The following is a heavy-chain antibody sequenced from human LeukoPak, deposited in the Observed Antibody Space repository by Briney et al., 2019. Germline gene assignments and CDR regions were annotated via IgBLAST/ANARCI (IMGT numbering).Heavy chain of an antibody. CDR3: ARDRAEGKTWVEFDP. J-gene: IGHJ5*02. Sequence: GGALTLSCAASGFIVNSCAMSWVRQAPGKGLAWVSLSYSDGVTQYADSVKGRFTISRDNSKNTLYLQMTSLRDEDTAVYFCARDRAEGKTWVEFDPWGQGTLVTVSS. CDR1: GFIVNSCA. V-gene: IGHV3-66*02. CDR2: SYSDGVT.